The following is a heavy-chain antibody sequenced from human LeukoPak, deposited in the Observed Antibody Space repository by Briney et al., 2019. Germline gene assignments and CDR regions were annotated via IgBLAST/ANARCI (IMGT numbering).Heavy chain of an antibody. CDR3: AKGGRFSSGWAYDY. V-gene: IGHV3-23*01. CDR1: GFTFSNHA. D-gene: IGHD6-19*01. J-gene: IGHJ4*02. Sequence: GGSLRLSCAASGFTFSNHAMSWVRQAPGKGLEWVSTIGGSGSNTFYADSEKGRFTISRDNSKNTLYLQMNSLRAEDSAVYYCAKGGRFSSGWAYDYWGQGMLVTVSS. CDR2: IGGSGSNT.